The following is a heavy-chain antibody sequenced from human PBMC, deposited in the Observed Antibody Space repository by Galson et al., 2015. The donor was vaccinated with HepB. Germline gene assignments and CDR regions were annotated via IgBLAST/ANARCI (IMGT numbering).Heavy chain of an antibody. J-gene: IGHJ3*02. V-gene: IGHV5-51*03. CDR2: IYPGDSDT. D-gene: IGHD2-2*01. CDR1: GYSFTSYW. Sequence: QSGAEVKKPGESLKISCKGSGYSFTSYWIGWVRQMPGKGLEWMGIIYPGDSDTRYSPSFQGQVTISADKSISTAYLQWSSLKASDTAMYYCARRRYCSSTSCPPDAFDIWGQGTMVTVSS. CDR3: ARRRYCSSTSCPPDAFDI.